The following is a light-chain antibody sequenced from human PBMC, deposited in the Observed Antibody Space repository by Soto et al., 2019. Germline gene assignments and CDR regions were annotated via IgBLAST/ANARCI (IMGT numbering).Light chain of an antibody. Sequence: QSVLTQPASVSGSPGQSITISCTGTSSDVGRYNYVSWYQQYPGKAPKLIIYEVSDRPSGVSDRFSGSKSDNTDSLTISGLQDEDEADYSCSAFTSTTTFYVFGTGTTVTVL. V-gene: IGLV2-14*01. J-gene: IGLJ1*01. CDR1: SSDVGRYNY. CDR3: SAFTSTTTFYV. CDR2: EVS.